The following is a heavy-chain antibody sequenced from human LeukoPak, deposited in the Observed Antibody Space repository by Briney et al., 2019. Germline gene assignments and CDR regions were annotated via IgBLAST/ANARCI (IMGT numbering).Heavy chain of an antibody. J-gene: IGHJ5*02. CDR2: INPDGATT. CDR3: ARDAGDCGGDCPRWFDP. Sequence: PGGSLRLSCAASGFTFSSYWMHWVRQAPGKGLVWVSRINPDGATTSYADSVKGRFTISRDNAKNTVDLQMNSLRGEETAVYYCARDAGDCGGDCPRWFDPWGQGILVTVSS. V-gene: IGHV3-74*01. CDR1: GFTFSSYW. D-gene: IGHD2-21*02.